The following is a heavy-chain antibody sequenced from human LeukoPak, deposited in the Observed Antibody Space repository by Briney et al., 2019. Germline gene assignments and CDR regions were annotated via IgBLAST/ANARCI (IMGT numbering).Heavy chain of an antibody. D-gene: IGHD6-19*01. J-gene: IGHJ4*02. CDR1: GYTFTNYY. CDR2: INPSDGST. Sequence: GASVKVSCKASGYTFTNYYMHWVRQAPGQGLEWMEIINPSDGSTSYAQKFQGRVTVTRDTSTRTVYMELSSLTSEDTAVYYCARGHSSGWLNFDYWGQGTLVTVSS. CDR3: ARGHSSGWLNFDY. V-gene: IGHV1-46*01.